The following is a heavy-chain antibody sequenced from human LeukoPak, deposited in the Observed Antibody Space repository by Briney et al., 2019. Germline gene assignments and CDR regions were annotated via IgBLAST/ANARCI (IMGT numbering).Heavy chain of an antibody. CDR1: GLTFDDYA. D-gene: IGHD6-25*01. CDR3: AKSLVVQRLGYFDL. J-gene: IGHJ2*01. CDR2: ISGDGGSI. V-gene: IGHV3-9*01. Sequence: NPGRSLRLSCAASGLTFDDYAMHWVRHAPGEGREWVSGISGDGGSIGYADSVKGRFTISRDNAKNSLYLQMNSLRAEDTALSYSAKSLVVQRLGYFDLWGRGTLVTVSS.